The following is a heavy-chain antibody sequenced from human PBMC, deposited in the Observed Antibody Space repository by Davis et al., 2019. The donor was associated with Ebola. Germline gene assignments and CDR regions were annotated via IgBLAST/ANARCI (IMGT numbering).Heavy chain of an antibody. Sequence: GESLKISCAASGFTFSSYAMNWVRQAPGKGLEWVSSISGSGDNTYYADSVKGRFTISRDTSTVYLQMNYLRVEDTAVYYCARIEAYGAGNYFEYWGQGTLVTISS. CDR2: ISGSGDNT. CDR1: GFTFSSYA. CDR3: ARIEAYGAGNYFEY. J-gene: IGHJ4*02. V-gene: IGHV3-23*01. D-gene: IGHD3-10*01.